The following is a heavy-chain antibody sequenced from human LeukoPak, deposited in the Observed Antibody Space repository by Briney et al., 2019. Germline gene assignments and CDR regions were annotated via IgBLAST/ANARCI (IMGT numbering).Heavy chain of an antibody. J-gene: IGHJ4*02. CDR3: AKAGGAWLFDY. Sequence: PGGSLRLSCAASGFTFSSYCMNWVRQAPGKGLEWVSGISNNGGVTAYADSVKGRFTISRDDSKDTLYLQMNSLRAEDTAVYYCAKAGGAWLFDYWGQGTLVTVSS. CDR2: ISNNGGVT. D-gene: IGHD4-17*01. V-gene: IGHV3-23*01. CDR1: GFTFSSYC.